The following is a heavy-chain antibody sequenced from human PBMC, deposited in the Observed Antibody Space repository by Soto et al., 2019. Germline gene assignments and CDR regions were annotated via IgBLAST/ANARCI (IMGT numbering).Heavy chain of an antibody. CDR2: IYYSGST. J-gene: IGHJ4*02. CDR1: GGSISSYY. CDR3: ARGSVYGYSYGYADY. Sequence: SETLSVTWTVSGGSISSYYWSWIRQPPGKGLEWIGYIYYSGSTNYNPSLKSRVTISVDTSKNQFSLKLSSVTAADTAVYYCARGSVYGYSYGYADYWGQGTLVTVSS. D-gene: IGHD5-18*01. V-gene: IGHV4-59*01.